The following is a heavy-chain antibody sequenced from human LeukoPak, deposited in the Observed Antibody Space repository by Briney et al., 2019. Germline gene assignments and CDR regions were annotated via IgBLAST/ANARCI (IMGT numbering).Heavy chain of an antibody. D-gene: IGHD6-6*01. V-gene: IGHV3-7*03. J-gene: IGHJ3*01. CDR3: ARSSYSSSSSV. CDR2: INSDGSEG. Sequence: GGSLRLSCTVSGFTFSGFWMSWSRQAPGKGLEWVASINSDGSEGYYADVVKGRFTISKDNAKNSLYLQINSLRAEDTAVYYCARSSYSSSSSVWGQGTMVTVSS. CDR1: GFTFSGFW.